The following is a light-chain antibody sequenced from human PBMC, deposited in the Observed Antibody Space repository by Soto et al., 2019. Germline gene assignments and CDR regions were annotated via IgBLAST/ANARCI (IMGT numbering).Light chain of an antibody. Sequence: QSALAQPASVSGSPGQSITISCTGTSSDVGLYDYVSWFQQQHPGKAPKLLIYDVSNWPSGVSDRFSGSKSGNTASLTISGLRAEDEADYYCSSFTISSTFVFGTGTKVTVL. J-gene: IGLJ1*01. CDR1: SSDVGLYDY. CDR2: DVS. CDR3: SSFTISSTFV. V-gene: IGLV2-14*03.